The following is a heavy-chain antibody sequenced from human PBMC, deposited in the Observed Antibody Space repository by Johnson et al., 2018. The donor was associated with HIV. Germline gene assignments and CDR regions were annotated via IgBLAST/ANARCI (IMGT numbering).Heavy chain of an antibody. V-gene: IGHV3-33*03. J-gene: IGHJ3*02. Sequence: QVQLVESGGGVVQPGTSLRLSCAASGFTFSCYGIHWVRQAPGKGLEWVAFIWHDGRDVYYADSVKGRFTVSRDNSKNAVYLQMNCRGAGDTAVYYCAKDQHGPLVPTVMRDDAFDIWGQGTMVTVSS. CDR3: AKDQHGPLVPTVMRDDAFDI. CDR1: GFTFSCYG. CDR2: IWHDGRDV. D-gene: IGHD5-12*01.